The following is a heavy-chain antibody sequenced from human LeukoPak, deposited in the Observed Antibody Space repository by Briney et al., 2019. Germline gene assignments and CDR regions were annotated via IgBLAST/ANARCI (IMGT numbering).Heavy chain of an antibody. V-gene: IGHV3-9*01. D-gene: IGHD6-13*01. J-gene: IGHJ4*02. CDR2: ISWNSGSI. CDR3: AKGDLSSSWGPDFDY. Sequence: PGGSLRLSCAASGFTFDDYAMHSVRQAPGKGLGWVSGISWNSGSIGYADSVKGRFTISRDNAKNSLYLQMNSLRAEDTALYYCAKGDLSSSWGPDFDYWGQGTLVTVSS. CDR1: GFTFDDYA.